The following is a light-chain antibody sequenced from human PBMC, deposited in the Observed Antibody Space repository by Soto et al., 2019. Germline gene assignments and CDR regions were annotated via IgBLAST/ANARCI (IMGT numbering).Light chain of an antibody. CDR3: MQALQAPLT. J-gene: IGKJ1*01. Sequence: DIVMTQSPLSLPVTPGEPASISCRSSQSLLNSNGYNYLDWYLQKPGQSPQLLIYLGSSRASGVPDRFSGSGSCTDFTLTISRVEAEDVGFYYCMQALQAPLTFGQGTRVEIK. CDR1: QSLLNSNGYNY. V-gene: IGKV2-28*01. CDR2: LGS.